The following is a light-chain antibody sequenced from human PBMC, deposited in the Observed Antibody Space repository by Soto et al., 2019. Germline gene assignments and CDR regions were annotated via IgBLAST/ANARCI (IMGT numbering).Light chain of an antibody. V-gene: IGKV3-11*01. J-gene: IGKJ4*01. CDR1: ENLRTF. Sequence: EIVLTQSPATLSLSPGERATLSCRATENLRTFLAWYQQKAGQAPRLLIYDASNRATGIPDRFSGSGSGTDFTLTISNLEPEDSAVYYCQQRSIWPLTFGGGTNVDIK. CDR3: QQRSIWPLT. CDR2: DAS.